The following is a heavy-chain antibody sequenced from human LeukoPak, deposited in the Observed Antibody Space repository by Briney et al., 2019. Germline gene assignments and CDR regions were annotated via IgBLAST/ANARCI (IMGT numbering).Heavy chain of an antibody. V-gene: IGHV4-59*08. J-gene: IGHJ4*02. CDR2: FYYSGST. Sequence: PSETPSLTCSVSGGAVSSFYWSWIRQSPGKGLEWIGYFYYSGSTKYNPSLNSRVTMSGDTSKNQLSLRLRSVTASDTAMYYCARHRFASAVILDYWGQGVLVTVSS. D-gene: IGHD2-21*02. CDR1: GGAVSSFY. CDR3: ARHRFASAVILDY.